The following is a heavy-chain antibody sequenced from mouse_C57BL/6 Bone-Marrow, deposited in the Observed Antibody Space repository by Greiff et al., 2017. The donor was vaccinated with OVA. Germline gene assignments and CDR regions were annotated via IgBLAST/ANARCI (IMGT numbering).Heavy chain of an antibody. D-gene: IGHD1-1*01. CDR2: INPYNGGT. J-gene: IGHJ2*01. CDR1: GYTFTDYY. Sequence: EVQLQQSGPVLVKPGASVKMSCKASGYTFTDYYMNWVKQSHGKSLEWIGVINPYNGGTSYNQKFKGKATLTVDKSSSTAYMELNSLTSEDSAVYYCARDDTTVVGGYWGQGTTLTVSS. CDR3: ARDDTTVVGGY. V-gene: IGHV1-19*01.